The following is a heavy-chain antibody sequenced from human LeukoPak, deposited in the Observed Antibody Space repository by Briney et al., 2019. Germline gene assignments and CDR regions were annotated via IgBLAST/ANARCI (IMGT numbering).Heavy chain of an antibody. Sequence: GASVKVSCTASGYTFTSYAMHWVRQAPGQRLEWMGWINAGNGNTKYSQKFQGRVTITRDTSASTAYMELSSLRSEDTAVYYCARVLSDFWSGYHYYYYYGMDVWGQGTTVTVSS. CDR2: INAGNGNT. D-gene: IGHD3-3*01. CDR1: GYTFTSYA. V-gene: IGHV1-3*01. CDR3: ARVLSDFWSGYHYYYYYGMDV. J-gene: IGHJ6*02.